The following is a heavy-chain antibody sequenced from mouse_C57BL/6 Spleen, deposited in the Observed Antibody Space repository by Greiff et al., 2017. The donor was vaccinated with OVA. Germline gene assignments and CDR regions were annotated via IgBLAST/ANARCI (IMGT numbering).Heavy chain of an antibody. CDR2: INPGSGGT. V-gene: IGHV1-54*01. J-gene: IGHJ3*01. CDR3: ARKERGGCAY. Sequence: QVQLQQSGAELVRPGTSVKVSCKASGYAFTNYLIEWVKQRPGQGLEWIGVINPGSGGTNYNEKFKGKATLTADKSSSTAYMQLSSLTSEDSAVYFCARKERGGCAYWGQGTLVTVSA. CDR1: GYAFTNYL.